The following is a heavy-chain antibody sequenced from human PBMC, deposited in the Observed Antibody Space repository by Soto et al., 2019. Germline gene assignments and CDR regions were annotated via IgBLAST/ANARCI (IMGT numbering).Heavy chain of an antibody. CDR1: GVSFSGYY. V-gene: IGHV4-34*01. Sequence: XEALCIPFAVYGVSFSGYYWSCSPQPPGKGLEWIGEINHSGSTNYNPSLKSRVTISVDTSKNQFSLKLSSVTAADTAVYYCASLAARTLLYYYYGMDVWGQGTTVTVSS. CDR2: INHSGST. J-gene: IGHJ6*02. CDR3: ASLAARTLLYYYYGMDV. D-gene: IGHD6-6*01.